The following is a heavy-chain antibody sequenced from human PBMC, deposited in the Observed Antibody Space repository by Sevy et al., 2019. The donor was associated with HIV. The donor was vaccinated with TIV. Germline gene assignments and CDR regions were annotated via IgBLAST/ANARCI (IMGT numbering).Heavy chain of an antibody. D-gene: IGHD6-19*01. CDR2: IRNRAKSSTT. CDR3: AAVAADRGYFNV. CDR1: GFTFGDLY. Sequence: GGSLRLSCAASGFTFGDLYMDWVRQAPGKGLKWIGRIRNRAKSSTTESAASVKGRFSITRDDSKNLVYLQMNSLKTEDTARYYCAAVAADRGYFNVWGRGTLVTVSS. V-gene: IGHV3-72*01. J-gene: IGHJ2*01.